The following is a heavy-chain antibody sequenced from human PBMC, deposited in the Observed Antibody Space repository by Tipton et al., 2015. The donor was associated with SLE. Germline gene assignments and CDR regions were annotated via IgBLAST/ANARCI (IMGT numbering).Heavy chain of an antibody. D-gene: IGHD3-10*01. CDR3: ARGVRYYASGTYPYFYYFMDI. V-gene: IGHV4-34*01. Sequence: TLSLTCAVSRGSFSDYFWGWVRQPPGKGLEWIGDISHGRNANYNPSLKSRVTISLDPPKNQFSLNLSSVTAADAAVYYCARGVRYYASGTYPYFYYFMDIWGKGTTVTVSS. CDR2: ISHGRNA. CDR1: RGSFSDYF. J-gene: IGHJ6*03.